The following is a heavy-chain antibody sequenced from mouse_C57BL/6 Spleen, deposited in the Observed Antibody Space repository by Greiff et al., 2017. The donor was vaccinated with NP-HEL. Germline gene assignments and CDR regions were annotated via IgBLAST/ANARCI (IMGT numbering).Heavy chain of an antibody. CDR1: GYSITSGYY. CDR2: ISYDGSN. J-gene: IGHJ2*01. D-gene: IGHD1-1*01. V-gene: IGHV3-6*01. Sequence: EVKLEESGPGLVKPSQSLSLTCSVTGYSITSGYYWNWIRQFPGNKLEWMGYISYDGSNNYNPSLKNRISITRDTSKNQFFLKLNSVTTEDTATYYCARDTLITTVVAPFDYWGQGTTLTVSS. CDR3: ARDTLITTVVAPFDY.